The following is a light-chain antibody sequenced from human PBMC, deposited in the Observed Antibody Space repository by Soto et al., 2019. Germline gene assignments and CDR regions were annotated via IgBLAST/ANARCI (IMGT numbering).Light chain of an antibody. Sequence: QSALTQPPSASGSPGQSVTISCTGTTSDIGAYNYVSWYHQRPGKAPKLMIYDVGDRPSGVSNRFSGSKSGNTASLTISGLQAEDEADYYCSSYTAYTTYVFGTGTKLTVL. CDR3: SSYTAYTTYV. V-gene: IGLV2-14*01. J-gene: IGLJ1*01. CDR1: TSDIGAYNY. CDR2: DVG.